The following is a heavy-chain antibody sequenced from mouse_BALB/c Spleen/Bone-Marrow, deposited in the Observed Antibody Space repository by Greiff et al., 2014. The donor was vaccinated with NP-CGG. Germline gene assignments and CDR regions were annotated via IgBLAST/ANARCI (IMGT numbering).Heavy chain of an antibody. D-gene: IGHD4-1*01. V-gene: IGHV1S81*02. CDR3: SREESLGDAMDY. CDR1: GYTFTSYW. Sequence: QVQLQQSGAELVKPGASVKLSCKASGYTFTSYWMHWVKQRPGQGLEWIGEINPSNGRTNYNEKFKSKATLTLDKSSSTAYIQLSSLTSEDSAVYYCSREESLGDAMDYWGQGTSVTVSS. CDR2: INPSNGRT. J-gene: IGHJ4*01.